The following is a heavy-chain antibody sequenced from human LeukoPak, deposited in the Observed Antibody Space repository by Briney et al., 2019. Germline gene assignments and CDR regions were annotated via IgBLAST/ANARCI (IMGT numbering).Heavy chain of an antibody. CDR3: ASYYCSSTSCYMDY. D-gene: IGHD2-2*02. V-gene: IGHV4-4*09. J-gene: IGHJ4*02. CDR2: IYTSGST. CDR1: GGSISSYY. Sequence: SETLSLTCTVSGGSISSYYWSWIRQPPGKGLEWIGYIYTSGSTNYNPSLKSRVTISVDTSKNQFSLKLSSVTAADTAVYYCASYYCSSTSCYMDYWGQGTLVTVSS.